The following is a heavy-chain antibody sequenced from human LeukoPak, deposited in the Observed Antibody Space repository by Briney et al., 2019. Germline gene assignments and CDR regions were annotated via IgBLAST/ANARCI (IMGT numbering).Heavy chain of an antibody. D-gene: IGHD2-15*01. Sequence: PGGSLRLSCAASGFTFSSYGFHWVRQAPGKGLEWVAVIWSDGSYKYYADSVKGRFTISRDNAKNSLYLQMNSLRDEDTAVYYCARSNLLRYLEPWGQGILVSVSS. CDR2: IWSDGSYK. CDR1: GFTFSSYG. J-gene: IGHJ5*02. CDR3: ARSNLLRYLEP. V-gene: IGHV3-33*01.